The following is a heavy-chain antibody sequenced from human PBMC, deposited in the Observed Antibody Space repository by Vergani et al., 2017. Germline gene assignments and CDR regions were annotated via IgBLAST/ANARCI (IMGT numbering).Heavy chain of an antibody. Sequence: EVQLLQSEGAVVQPGGSLRREGGASGEKVSSHDMSGGCQGHGQGLEWVSSIKNTGDSTHYADSVKGRFTLSRDNSKNTLYLQMNSLRVEDTAAYYCGRGSDNYNWGQGTLVTVSS. J-gene: IGHJ4*02. CDR2: IKNTGDST. CDR3: GRGSDNYN. D-gene: IGHD5-24*01. CDR1: GEKVSSHD. V-gene: IGHV3-23*01.